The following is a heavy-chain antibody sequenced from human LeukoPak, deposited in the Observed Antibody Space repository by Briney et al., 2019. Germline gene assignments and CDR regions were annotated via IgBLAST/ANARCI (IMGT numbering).Heavy chain of an antibody. J-gene: IGHJ6*02. Sequence: PGGSLRLSCAASGFTFSDYYMSWIRQAPGKGLEWVSYISSSGSTIYYADSVKGRFTISRDNAKNSLYLQMNSLRAEDTAVYYCASPSNYVYYYGMDVWGQGTRSPSP. CDR3: ASPSNYVYYYGMDV. V-gene: IGHV3-11*01. CDR2: ISSSGSTI. CDR1: GFTFSDYY. D-gene: IGHD4-4*01.